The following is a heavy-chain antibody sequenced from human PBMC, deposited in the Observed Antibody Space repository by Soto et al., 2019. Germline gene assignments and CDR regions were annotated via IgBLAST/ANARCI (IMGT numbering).Heavy chain of an antibody. V-gene: IGHV4-59*01. CDR1: GSPITRYY. J-gene: IGHJ6*02. CDR3: ARDLWGSCGAACYPLDV. Sequence: PSETLSLTCTVSGSPITRYYWSWIRQSPGKGLEWIGYLYNTGSTIYNPSLKSRVTISVDTSKNQFSLKMNSVTAADTAVYYCARDLWGSCGAACYPLDVWGQGTTVT. CDR2: LYNTGST. D-gene: IGHD2-21*02.